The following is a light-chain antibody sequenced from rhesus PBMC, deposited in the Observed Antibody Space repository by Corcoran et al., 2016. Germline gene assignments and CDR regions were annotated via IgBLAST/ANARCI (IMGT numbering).Light chain of an antibody. Sequence: ETVVTQSPATLSLSPGERATPSCRAIQIVGSYLAWYQQKPGQAPRFLLYGASSRATGSPERFSGSGAGTAFTLSISSLGPESVGICYCKQDSSWPLTFGGGTKVDLK. CDR2: GAS. J-gene: IGKJ4*01. V-gene: IGKV3-24*04. CDR1: QIVGSY. CDR3: KQDSSWPLT.